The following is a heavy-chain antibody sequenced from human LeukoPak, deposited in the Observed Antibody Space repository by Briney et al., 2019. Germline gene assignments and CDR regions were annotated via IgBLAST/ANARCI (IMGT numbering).Heavy chain of an antibody. CDR2: MAHDGSNI. CDR1: GFTFSSYA. D-gene: IGHD3-3*01. J-gene: IGHJ4*02. V-gene: IGHV3-30-3*01. Sequence: PGRSLRLSCAASGFTFSSYAMHWVRQAPGKGLEWVAVMAHDGSNIYYAGSVQGRFTISRDDSKDTLYLQMNSLRLEDTAVYYCARASDRMYDEFWEGYFSSFDFWGQGTLVTVSS. CDR3: ARASDRMYDEFWEGYFSSFDF.